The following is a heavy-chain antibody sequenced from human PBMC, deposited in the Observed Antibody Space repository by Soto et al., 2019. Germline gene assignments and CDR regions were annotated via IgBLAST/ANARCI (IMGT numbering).Heavy chain of an antibody. CDR1: GFTLSNYA. CDR2: ISGNGGRT. J-gene: IGHJ4*02. V-gene: IGHV3-23*01. Sequence: EVQLLESGGGLVQPGGSLRLSCAATGFTLSNYAMTWVRQAPGKGLEWVSTISGNGGRTYYADSVKGRFTISRDSSENTLYLQMNSLRAEDTAVYYCAKDAVYNDGLWLMDHWGQGTQVTVSS. CDR3: AKDAVYNDGLWLMDH. D-gene: IGHD2-21*01.